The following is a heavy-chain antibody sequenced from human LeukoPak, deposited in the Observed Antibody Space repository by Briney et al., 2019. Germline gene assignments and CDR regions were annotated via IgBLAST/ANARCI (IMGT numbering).Heavy chain of an antibody. D-gene: IGHD6-13*01. CDR1: GDSIRSDSLF. J-gene: IGHJ5*02. Sequence: SETLSLTCTVSGDSIRSDSLFWSWIRQPAGKGLEWVGRIDASGSTNYSPSLKSRVTMSVDTSKNQLSLKLISVTAADTAVYYCARVVDEHQLQTGWFDPWGQGTLVTVSS. CDR3: ARVVDEHQLQTGWFDP. V-gene: IGHV4-61*02. CDR2: IDASGST.